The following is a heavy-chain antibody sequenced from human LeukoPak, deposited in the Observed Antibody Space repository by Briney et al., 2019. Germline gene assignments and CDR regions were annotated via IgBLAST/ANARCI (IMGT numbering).Heavy chain of an antibody. Sequence: PGGSLRLSCVASGFTFSSYDMHWVRQVTGKRLEWVSAIGIAGDTYYLDSVKGRFTISRENAKNSLYLQMNSLRAGDTAVYYCARGGGRDYWGQGTLVTVSS. CDR1: GFTFSSYD. V-gene: IGHV3-13*04. D-gene: IGHD6-25*01. CDR2: IGIAGDT. CDR3: ARGGGRDY. J-gene: IGHJ4*02.